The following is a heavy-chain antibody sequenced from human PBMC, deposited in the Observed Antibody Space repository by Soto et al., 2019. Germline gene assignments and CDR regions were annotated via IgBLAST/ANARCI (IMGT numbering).Heavy chain of an antibody. CDR1: NGSISSAIYY. CDR3: AGRSSLASVQVYFGEISNYNWFDP. V-gene: IGHV4-39*01. D-gene: IGHD3-10*01. Sequence: SETLSLTCTVSNGSISSAIYYWGWIRQPPGKGLEWIGSIYHSGSTYYNPSLQGRVTISVDTSKNQFSLKLSSVTAADTAVYFCAGRSSLASVQVYFGEISNYNWFDPWGQGTLVTAPQ. J-gene: IGHJ5*02. CDR2: IYHSGST.